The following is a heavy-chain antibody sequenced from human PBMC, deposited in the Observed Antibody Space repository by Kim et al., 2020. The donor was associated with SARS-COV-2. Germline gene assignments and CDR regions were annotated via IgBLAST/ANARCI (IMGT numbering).Heavy chain of an antibody. V-gene: IGHV4-59*01. CDR2: IYYGGTT. J-gene: IGHJ4*02. CDR3: VRSEGRASWRQFDY. D-gene: IGHD2-2*01. CDR1: GDSISYYY. Sequence: SETLSLTCTVSGDSISYYYCSWIRQFPGKGLEWIGYIYYGGTTDYNPSLKSRVTISVDTSKNEFSLELTSATAADTAIYYCVRSEGRASWRQFDYWGRG.